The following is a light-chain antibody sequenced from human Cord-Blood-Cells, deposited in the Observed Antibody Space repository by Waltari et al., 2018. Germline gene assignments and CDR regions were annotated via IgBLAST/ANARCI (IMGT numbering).Light chain of an antibody. V-gene: IGKV3-20*01. CDR2: GAS. CDR3: QQYGSSPGT. CDR1: QSVSSSY. J-gene: IGKJ3*01. Sequence: EIVLTQSPGTLSLSPGERANLSCRASQSVSSSYLAWYQQKPGQAPRLLIYGASSRATGIPDMFSGSGSGTDFTLTISRLEPEDFAVYYCQQYGSSPGTFGPGTKVDIK.